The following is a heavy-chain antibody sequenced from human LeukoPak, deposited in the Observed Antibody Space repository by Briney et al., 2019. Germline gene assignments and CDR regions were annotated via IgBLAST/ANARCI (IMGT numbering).Heavy chain of an antibody. CDR1: GGSISSYY. J-gene: IGHJ4*02. CDR3: ARGGRDGYNFDD. D-gene: IGHD5-24*01. V-gene: IGHV4-4*09. Sequence: PSETLSLTCTVSGGSISSYYWSWIRQPPGKGLEWIGYIYTSGSTNYNPSLTSRVTISIDTSKNQFSLKLSSVTAADTAVYDCARGGRDGYNFDDWGQGTLVTVS. CDR2: IYTSGST.